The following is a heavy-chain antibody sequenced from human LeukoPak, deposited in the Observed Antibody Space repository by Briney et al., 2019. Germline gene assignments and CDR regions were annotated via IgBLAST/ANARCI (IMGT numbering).Heavy chain of an antibody. V-gene: IGHV3-23*01. Sequence: GGSLRLSCAASGFTFSNYVMSWVRQAPGKGLEWVSALSASGGSTYYADSVKGRFTVSRDNSKNTLYLQMNSLRAEDTAIYYCPKDDDAGYYDSSGYCFDCWGQGTLVTVSS. CDR1: GFTFSNYV. D-gene: IGHD3-22*01. CDR2: LSASGGST. CDR3: PKDDDAGYYDSSGYCFDC. J-gene: IGHJ4*02.